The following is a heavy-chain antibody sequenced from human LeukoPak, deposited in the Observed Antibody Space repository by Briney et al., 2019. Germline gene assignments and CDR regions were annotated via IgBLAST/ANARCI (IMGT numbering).Heavy chain of an antibody. CDR1: GYTFTSYD. V-gene: IGHV1-2*02. Sequence: ASVKVSCKASGYTFTSYDINWVRQAPGQGLEWMGWINPNSGGTNYAQKFQGRVTMTRDTSISTAYMELSRLRSDDTAVYYCAREVYDYVWGSYRYLDIWGQGTMVTVSS. CDR2: INPNSGGT. J-gene: IGHJ3*02. CDR3: AREVYDYVWGSYRYLDI. D-gene: IGHD3-16*02.